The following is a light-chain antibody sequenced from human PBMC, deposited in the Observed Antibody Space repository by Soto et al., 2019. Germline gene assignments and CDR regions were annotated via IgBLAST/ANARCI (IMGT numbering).Light chain of an antibody. CDR1: SSDFGTYNL. V-gene: IGLV2-23*02. CDR3: CSYVHPNPLV. CDR2: EVT. Sequence: QSVLTQPASVSGSPGQSITISCTETSSDFGTYNLVSWYQQNPGKAPKLMIYEVTKRPSGVSNRFSGSQSGNTASLTISGLQAEDEADYYCCSYVHPNPLVLGGGTKLTVL. J-gene: IGLJ3*02.